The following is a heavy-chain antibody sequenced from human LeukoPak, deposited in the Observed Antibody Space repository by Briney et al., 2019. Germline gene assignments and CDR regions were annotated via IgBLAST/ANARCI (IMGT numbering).Heavy chain of an antibody. CDR3: ARDHCTNGVCLGDWFDP. Sequence: GASVKVSCKASGYTFTSYGISWVRQAPGQGLEWMGWISAYNGNTNYAQKLQGRVTMTTDTSTSTAYMELRSLRSDDTAVYYCARDHCTNGVCLGDWFDPWGQGTLVTVSS. CDR2: ISAYNGNT. CDR1: GYTFTSYG. V-gene: IGHV1-18*01. D-gene: IGHD2-8*01. J-gene: IGHJ5*02.